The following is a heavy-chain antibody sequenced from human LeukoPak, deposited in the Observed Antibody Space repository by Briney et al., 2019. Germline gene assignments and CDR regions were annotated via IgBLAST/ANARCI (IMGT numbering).Heavy chain of an antibody. CDR2: ITPIFGIA. J-gene: IGHJ6*02. CDR3: ARSYRRYGSGSYSHDYYYGMDV. Sequence: SVKVSCKASGGTFSSYAISWVRQAPGQGLEWMGGITPIFGIANYAQKFQGRVTITADKSTSTAYMELSSLRSEDTAVYYCARSYRRYGSGSYSHDYYYGMDVWGQGTTVTVSS. D-gene: IGHD3-10*01. CDR1: GGTFSSYA. V-gene: IGHV1-69*17.